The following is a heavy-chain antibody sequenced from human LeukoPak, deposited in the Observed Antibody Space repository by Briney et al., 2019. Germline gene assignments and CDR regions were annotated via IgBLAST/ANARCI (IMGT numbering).Heavy chain of an antibody. CDR3: ASPCSHCSRTSTWFDP. J-gene: IGHJ5*02. CDR1: GYTFTDSY. D-gene: IGHD2-2*01. CDR2: INPNSGGT. Sequence: GASVKVSCKTSGYTFTDSYIHWVRQAPGQGLEWMGWINPNSGGTNYAQKFQGRVTMTRDTSISTAYMEVGSLRSDDTAVYYCASPCSHCSRTSTWFDPWGQGTLVTVSS. V-gene: IGHV1-2*02.